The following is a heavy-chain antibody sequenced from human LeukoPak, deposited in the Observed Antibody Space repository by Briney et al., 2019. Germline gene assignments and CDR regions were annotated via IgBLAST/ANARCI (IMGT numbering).Heavy chain of an antibody. V-gene: IGHV5-51*01. Sequence: GESLKISSKGSRYSFTSYWIGWVRQMPGKGLEWMGLIYPGDSDTRYSPSFQGQVTISADKSISTAYLQWSSLKASDTAMYYCARCPGTAMATNWAPPDYWGQGTLVTVSS. D-gene: IGHD7-27*01. CDR3: ARCPGTAMATNWAPPDY. J-gene: IGHJ4*02. CDR1: RYSFTSYW. CDR2: IYPGDSDT.